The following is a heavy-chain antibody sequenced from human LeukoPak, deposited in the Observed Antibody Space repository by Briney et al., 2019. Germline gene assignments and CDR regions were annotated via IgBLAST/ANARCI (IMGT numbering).Heavy chain of an antibody. J-gene: IGHJ5*02. CDR3: AKTRYSYGYNWFDP. V-gene: IGHV3-23*01. D-gene: IGHD5-18*01. Sequence: GGSLRLSCAASGFTFSSYAMSWVRQAPGKGLEWVSAVSGSGGSTYYADSVKGRFTISRDNSKNTLYLQMNSLRAEDMAVYYCAKTRYSYGYNWFDPWGQGTLVTVSS. CDR2: VSGSGGST. CDR1: GFTFSSYA.